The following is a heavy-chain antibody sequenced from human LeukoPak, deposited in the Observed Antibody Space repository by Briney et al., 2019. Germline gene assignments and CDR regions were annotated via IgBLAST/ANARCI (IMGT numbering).Heavy chain of an antibody. D-gene: IGHD6-13*01. Sequence: GGSLRLSCAASGLTFSNYWMHWVRQAPGKGLEWVPAISGSGGSTYYSDSVKGRFTISRDNSKNTLYLQMNSLRAEDTAVYYCAKGGSSWYSTFDYWGQGTLVTVSS. CDR1: GLTFSNYW. J-gene: IGHJ4*02. CDR2: ISGSGGST. CDR3: AKGGSSWYSTFDY. V-gene: IGHV3-23*01.